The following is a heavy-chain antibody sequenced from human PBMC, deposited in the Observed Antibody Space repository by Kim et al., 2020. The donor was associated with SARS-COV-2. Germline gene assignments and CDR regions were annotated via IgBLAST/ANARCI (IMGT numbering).Heavy chain of an antibody. D-gene: IGHD5-18*01. V-gene: IGHV3-30*18. CDR1: GFTFSSYG. Sequence: GGSLRLSCAASGFTFSSYGMHWVRQAPGKGLEWVAVISYDGSNKYYADSVKGRFTISRDNSKNTLYLQMNSLRAEDTAVYYCAKGDVNTAMDHYYYYYYMDVWGKGTTVTVSS. J-gene: IGHJ6*03. CDR3: AKGDVNTAMDHYYYYYYMDV. CDR2: ISYDGSNK.